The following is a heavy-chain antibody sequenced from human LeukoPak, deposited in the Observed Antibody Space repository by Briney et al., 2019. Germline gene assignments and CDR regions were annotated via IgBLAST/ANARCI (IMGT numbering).Heavy chain of an antibody. CDR2: ISGSGGST. CDR3: AKTGHFDWLPVPDY. V-gene: IGHV3-23*01. D-gene: IGHD3-9*01. CDR1: GFTFSSYA. Sequence: GGSLRLSCAASGFTFSSYAMSWVRQAPGKGLEWVSAISGSGGSTYYADSVKGRFTISRDNSKNTLYLQMNSLRAEDTAVYYWAKTGHFDWLPVPDYRGQGNLGTVSS. J-gene: IGHJ4*02.